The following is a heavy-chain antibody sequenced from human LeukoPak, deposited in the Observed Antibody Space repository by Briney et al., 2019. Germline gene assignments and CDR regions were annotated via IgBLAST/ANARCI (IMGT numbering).Heavy chain of an antibody. J-gene: IGHJ4*02. V-gene: IGHV1-18*01. D-gene: IGHD4-17*01. CDR3: ARDRREHDHGDYVYVY. CDR1: GYTFTSYG. Sequence: ASVKVSCKASGYTFTSYGISWVRQAPGQGLEWMGWISAYNGNTNYAQKLQGRVTMTTDTSTSTAYMELRSLRSDDTAVYYCARDRREHDHGDYVYVYWGQGTLVTVSS. CDR2: ISAYNGNT.